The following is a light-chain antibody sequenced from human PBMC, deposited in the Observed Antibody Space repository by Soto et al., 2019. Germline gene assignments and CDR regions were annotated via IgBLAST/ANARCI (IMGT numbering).Light chain of an antibody. Sequence: QSALTQPASVSGSPGQSITISCTGTSSDVGNYIFVSWYRQHPGKAPKLMIYDIHNRPSGVSNRFSGSKSGNTASLTISGLQAEDEADYYCGSYTTSASYVFGTGTKLTVL. CDR1: SSDVGNYIF. CDR2: DIH. J-gene: IGLJ1*01. V-gene: IGLV2-14*01. CDR3: GSYTTSASYV.